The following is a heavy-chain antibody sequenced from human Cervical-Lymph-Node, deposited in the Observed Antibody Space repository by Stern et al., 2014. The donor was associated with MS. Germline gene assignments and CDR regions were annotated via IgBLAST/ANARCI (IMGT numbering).Heavy chain of an antibody. D-gene: IGHD3-22*01. V-gene: IGHV4-39*01. CDR1: GGSVSSSTYY. CDR3: ARRPAYSYDSTGYDPFDY. J-gene: IGHJ4*02. Sequence: QLQLQESGPGLVKPSETLSLTCTVSGGSVSSSTYYWGWIRQPPGKGLEWIGTIYYWGKTYYNPSCKSRATISVDPSKNQSPVKLSSVPAADTAVYYCARRPAYSYDSTGYDPFDYWGQGILVTVSS. CDR2: IYYWGKT.